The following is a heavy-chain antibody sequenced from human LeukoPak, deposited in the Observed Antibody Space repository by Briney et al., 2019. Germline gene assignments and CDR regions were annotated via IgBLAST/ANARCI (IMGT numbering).Heavy chain of an antibody. CDR3: AKDRDYYDSSGYAN. V-gene: IGHV3-21*01. CDR2: IITSSSYI. J-gene: IGHJ4*02. Sequence: GGSLRLSCAASGFTFSRNSMNWVRQAPGKGLEWVSSIITSSSYIYYADSVKGRFTISRDNSKNTLYLQMNSLRAEDTAVYYCAKDRDYYDSSGYANWGQGTLVTVSS. CDR1: GFTFSRNS. D-gene: IGHD3-22*01.